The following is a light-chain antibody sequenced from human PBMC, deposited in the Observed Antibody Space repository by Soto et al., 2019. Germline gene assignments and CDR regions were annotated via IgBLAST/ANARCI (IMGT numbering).Light chain of an antibody. CDR1: SSDVGGYNY. CDR3: SAYTSSSTFYV. Sequence: QSVLTQPASVSGSPGQSITISCTGTSSDVGGYNYVSWYQQHPGKAPNLMIYEVSNRPSGVSNRFSGSKSGNTASLTISGLQAEDEADYYCSAYTSSSTFYVFGTGTKLTVL. V-gene: IGLV2-14*01. J-gene: IGLJ1*01. CDR2: EVS.